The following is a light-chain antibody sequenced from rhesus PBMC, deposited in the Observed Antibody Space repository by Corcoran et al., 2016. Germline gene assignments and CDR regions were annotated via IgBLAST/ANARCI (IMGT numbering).Light chain of an antibody. CDR1: QGISNY. CDR2: KAS. V-gene: IGKV1S21*01. J-gene: IGKJ1*01. Sequence: DIQMTQSPSSLSASVGDRVTITCRASQGISNYLSWYPQKPRKAPKLLIYKASSLQSGVPSRFRGSVVCTDCTLPIRILQPEDFATYDCQQYNSAPPTFGQGTKVEIK. CDR3: QQYNSAPPT.